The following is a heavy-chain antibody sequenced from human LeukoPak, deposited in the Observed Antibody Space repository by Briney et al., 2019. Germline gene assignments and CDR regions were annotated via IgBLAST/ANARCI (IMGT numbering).Heavy chain of an antibody. CDR1: GFTVSSNY. Sequence: GSLRLSCAASGFTVSSNYMSWIRQPPGKGLEWIGEINHSGSTNYNPSLKSRVTISVDTSKNQFSLKLSSVTAADTAVYYCARGAGIVGATTSNNWFDPWGQGTLVTVSS. CDR2: INHSGST. J-gene: IGHJ5*02. V-gene: IGHV4-34*01. D-gene: IGHD1-26*01. CDR3: ARGAGIVGATTSNNWFDP.